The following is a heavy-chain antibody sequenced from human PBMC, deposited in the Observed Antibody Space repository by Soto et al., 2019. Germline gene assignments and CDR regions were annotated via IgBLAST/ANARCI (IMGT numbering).Heavy chain of an antibody. J-gene: IGHJ6*02. Sequence: PSETLSLTCAVYGGSFSAYYRSWIRQPPGKGLEWIGEIDHSGSTNYNPSLESRVSISVDTSMNQFSLKVSAVTAADNSGEHGARTDRASLYGMDVWGQGTMVTVSS. V-gene: IGHV4-34*01. CDR2: IDHSGST. D-gene: IGHD2-2*01. CDR1: GGSFSAYY. CDR3: ARTDRASLYGMDV.